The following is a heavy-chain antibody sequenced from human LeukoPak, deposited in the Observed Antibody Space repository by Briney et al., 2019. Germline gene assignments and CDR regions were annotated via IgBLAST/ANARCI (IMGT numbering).Heavy chain of an antibody. V-gene: IGHV4-59*01. CDR2: IYYSGST. D-gene: IGHD4/OR15-4a*01. CDR3: ARCDYEWFLDY. J-gene: IGHJ4*02. CDR1: GGSISSYY. Sequence: TASETLSLTCIVSGGSISSYYWSWIRQPPGKGMEWFGYIYYSGSTNYNPSLKSLVPIPLETSNTHYTLRLSSLTAADTAVYYCARCDYEWFLDYWGQGTLVTVSS.